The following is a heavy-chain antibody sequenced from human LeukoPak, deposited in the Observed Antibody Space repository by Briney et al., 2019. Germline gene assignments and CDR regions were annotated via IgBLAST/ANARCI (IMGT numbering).Heavy chain of an antibody. J-gene: IGHJ4*02. CDR2: FDPEDGET. D-gene: IGHD4-17*01. CDR1: GYTLTELS. Sequence: GASVNVSCKVSGYTLTELSMHWVRQAPGKGLEWMGGFDPEDGETIYAQKFQGRVTMTEDTSTDTAYMELSSLRSEDTAVYYCATAPRGDYEHDLDYWGQGTLVTVSS. CDR3: ATAPRGDYEHDLDY. V-gene: IGHV1-24*01.